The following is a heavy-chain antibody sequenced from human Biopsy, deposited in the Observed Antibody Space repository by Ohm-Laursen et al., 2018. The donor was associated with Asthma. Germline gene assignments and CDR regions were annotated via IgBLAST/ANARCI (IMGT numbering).Heavy chain of an antibody. CDR2: ISYGGKT. Sequence: PPGTLSLICTVSGGSMTPTSHYWDWIRQAPGKGLEWIGYISYGGKTSYNPSLKNRVTISRDTSKNQFSLRLTSVTAADTAVYFCARRITIFGVVQKDHGMDAWGQGTTVIVSS. V-gene: IGHV4-39*01. CDR3: ARRITIFGVVQKDHGMDA. J-gene: IGHJ6*02. D-gene: IGHD3-3*01. CDR1: GGSMTPTSHY.